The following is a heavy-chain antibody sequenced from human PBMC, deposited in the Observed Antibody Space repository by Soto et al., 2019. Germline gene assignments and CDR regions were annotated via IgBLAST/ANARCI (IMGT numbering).Heavy chain of an antibody. V-gene: IGHV1-3*01. CDR1: GYTSTSYA. CDR2: INAGNGNT. D-gene: IGHD2-15*01. Sequence: ASVKVSCKASGYTSTSYAMHWVRQAPGQRLEWMGWINAGNGNTKYSQKFQGRVTITRDTSASTAYMELSSLRSEDTAVYYCARDRGNIVVVVAATRFWFDPWGQGTLVTVSS. J-gene: IGHJ5*02. CDR3: ARDRGNIVVVVAATRFWFDP.